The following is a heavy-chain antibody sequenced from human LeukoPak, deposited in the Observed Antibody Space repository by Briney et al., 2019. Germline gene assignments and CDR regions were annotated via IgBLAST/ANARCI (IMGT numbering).Heavy chain of an antibody. CDR1: GFSVSGNY. D-gene: IGHD3-10*01. Sequence: GSLRLSCAASGFSVSGNYMTWVRQAPGKGLEWVSLIYSGGSTYYADSVKGRFTISRDNSKNTLYLQMTSLRAEDTAVYYCAREFYTSGSYYGMDVWGQGTTVTVSS. CDR3: AREFYTSGSYYGMDV. J-gene: IGHJ6*02. CDR2: IYSGGST. V-gene: IGHV3-66*01.